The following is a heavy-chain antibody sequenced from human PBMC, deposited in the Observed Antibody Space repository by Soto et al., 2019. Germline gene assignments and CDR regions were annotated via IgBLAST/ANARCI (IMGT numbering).Heavy chain of an antibody. CDR1: GYTFTSYD. CDR3: ARERSAAGTGGFDP. D-gene: IGHD6-13*01. V-gene: IGHV1-8*01. Sequence: QVQLVQSGAEVKKPGASVKVSCKASGYTFTSYDMNWVRQATGQGLEWMGWMNPNSGNTGYAQKCQGRVTMTRNTSISTADMELRSLRSEDTAVYSCARERSAAGTGGFDPWGQGTLVTVSS. J-gene: IGHJ5*02. CDR2: MNPNSGNT.